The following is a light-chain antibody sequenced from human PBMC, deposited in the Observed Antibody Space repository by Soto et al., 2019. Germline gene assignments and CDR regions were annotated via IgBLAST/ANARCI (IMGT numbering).Light chain of an antibody. CDR1: QSVSYSSNSKNY. CDR3: HQYYTPPYT. V-gene: IGKV4-1*01. CDR2: WAS. Sequence: DIVMTQSPDSLAVSLGERATINCKSSQSVSYSSNSKNYLAWYQQKPGQPPKLLIYWASTRESVVPDRFSGSGSGTDFTLTISSLQAEDVAVYYCHQYYTPPYTFGQGTKLEI. J-gene: IGKJ2*01.